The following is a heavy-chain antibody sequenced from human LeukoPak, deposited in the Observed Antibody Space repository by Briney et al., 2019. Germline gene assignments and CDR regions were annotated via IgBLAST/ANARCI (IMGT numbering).Heavy chain of an antibody. CDR2: IYSSGST. V-gene: IGHV4-39*01. CDR1: GGSISSSSYY. CDR3: ATNEWSGYYFEY. D-gene: IGHD3-3*01. J-gene: IGHJ4*02. Sequence: SETLSLTCTVTGGSISSSSYYWGWIRQPPGKGLEWIGSIYSSGSTYYNPSLKSRVTISVDTSKNQFSLKLSSVTAADTAMYYCATNEWSGYYFEYWGQGTLVPVSS.